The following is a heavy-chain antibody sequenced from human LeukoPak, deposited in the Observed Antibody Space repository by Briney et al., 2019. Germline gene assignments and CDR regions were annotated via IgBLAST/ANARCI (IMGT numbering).Heavy chain of an antibody. V-gene: IGHV4-34*01. CDR2: INHSGST. D-gene: IGHD3-9*01. CDR3: ARGHYDILTGYRLTPFDY. J-gene: IGHJ4*02. CDR1: GGSFSGYY. Sequence: SETLSLTCAVYGGSFSGYYWSCIRQPPGKGLEWTGEINHSGSTNYNPSLKSRVTISVDTSKNQFSLKLSSVTAADTAVYYCARGHYDILTGYRLTPFDYWGQGTLVTVSS.